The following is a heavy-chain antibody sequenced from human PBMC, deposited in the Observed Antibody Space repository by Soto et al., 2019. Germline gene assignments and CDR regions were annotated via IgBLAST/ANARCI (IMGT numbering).Heavy chain of an antibody. J-gene: IGHJ4*02. CDR3: AKEETYINSWPSAGYLQN. CDR2: ISGSGGST. CDR1: GFAFNNYA. Sequence: DVQLLESGGGVVQPGGSLRLSCAASGFAFNNYAMNWVRQAPGKGLEWVSHISGSGGSTDYADSVKGRFSISKDSSKNTQNMQINRLIAEYTALYFCAKEETYINSWPSAGYLQNGGLGTQFTFPS. V-gene: IGHV3-23*01. D-gene: IGHD3-16*01.